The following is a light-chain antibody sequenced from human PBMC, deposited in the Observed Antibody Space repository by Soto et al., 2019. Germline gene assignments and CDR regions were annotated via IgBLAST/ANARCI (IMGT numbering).Light chain of an antibody. Sequence: IQMTQSPSSFSASTGDRVTITCRASQGISSYLAWYQQKPGKAPKLLIYAASTLQSGVPSRFSGSGSGTDFTLTISCLQSEDFATYYCQQYYSYPPTFGQGTKVEIK. CDR3: QQYYSYPPT. CDR2: AAS. CDR1: QGISSY. J-gene: IGKJ1*01. V-gene: IGKV1-8*01.